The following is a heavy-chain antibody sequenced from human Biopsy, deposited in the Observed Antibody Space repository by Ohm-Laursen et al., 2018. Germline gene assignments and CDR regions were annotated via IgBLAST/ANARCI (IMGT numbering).Heavy chain of an antibody. CDR1: GGSVSSNTNY. V-gene: IGHV4-39*01. CDR2: IFYSGII. J-gene: IGHJ5*02. Sequence: GTLSLTCTVSGGSVSSNTNYWAWIRQPPGKGLEWIGSIFYSGIIYHNPSLRSRVSISVDTSKNQFSLNLNSVTVADTAVYYCARHPTGFWFDPWGQGTLVIVSS. CDR3: ARHPTGFWFDP.